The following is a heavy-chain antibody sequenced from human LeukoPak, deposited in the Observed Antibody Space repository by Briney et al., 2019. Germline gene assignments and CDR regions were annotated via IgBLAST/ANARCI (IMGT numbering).Heavy chain of an antibody. J-gene: IGHJ4*02. D-gene: IGHD3-22*01. Sequence: GGSLRLSCAASGFTFSSYWMHWVRQAPGKGLVWVSRINSDGSSTSYADSVKGRFTISRDNAKSTLYLQMNSLRAEDTAVYYCARGRGSGYYFDYWGQGTLVTVSS. CDR1: GFTFSSYW. CDR2: INSDGSST. V-gene: IGHV3-74*01. CDR3: ARGRGSGYYFDY.